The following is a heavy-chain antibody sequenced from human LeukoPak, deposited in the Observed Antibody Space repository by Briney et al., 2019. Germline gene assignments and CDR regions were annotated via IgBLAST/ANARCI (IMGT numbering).Heavy chain of an antibody. D-gene: IGHD6-6*01. CDR2: INEDGSEK. V-gene: IGHV3-7*01. Sequence: GGSLRLSCAASGFTFSSYWMSWVRQAPGKGLEWVANINEDGSEKYYVGSVEGRFTISRDNAKNSVFLQMNSLRADDTAMYYCASSSYSCSSSWGQGTLVTVSS. CDR3: ASSSYSCSSS. CDR1: GFTFSSYW. J-gene: IGHJ5*02.